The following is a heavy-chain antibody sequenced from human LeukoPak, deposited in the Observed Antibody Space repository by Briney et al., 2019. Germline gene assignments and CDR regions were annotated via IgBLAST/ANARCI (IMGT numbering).Heavy chain of an antibody. Sequence: GGSLRLSCAASGFTFSSYWMSWVRQAPGKGLEWVANINKDATAKYYVDSVKGRFTISRDNAKNSLYLQMNGLRAEDTAVYYCAREDWFHFDYWGQGTLVTVSS. D-gene: IGHD3-10*01. J-gene: IGHJ4*02. V-gene: IGHV3-7*03. CDR2: INKDATAK. CDR1: GFTFSSYW. CDR3: AREDWFHFDY.